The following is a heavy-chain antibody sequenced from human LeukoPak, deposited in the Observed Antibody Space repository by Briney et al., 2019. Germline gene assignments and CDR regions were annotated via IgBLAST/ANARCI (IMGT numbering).Heavy chain of an antibody. V-gene: IGHV4-39*01. J-gene: IGHJ4*02. D-gene: IGHD6-19*01. CDR2: IYYSGST. Sequence: PSETLSLTCTVSGGSISSSSYYWGWIRQPPGKGLEWIGSIYYSGSTYYNPSLKSRITISVDTSKNQFSLKLSSVTAADTAVYYCARLLTGYGSGWYSDSFDYWGQGTLVTVSS. CDR1: GGSISSSSYY. CDR3: ARLLTGYGSGWYSDSFDY.